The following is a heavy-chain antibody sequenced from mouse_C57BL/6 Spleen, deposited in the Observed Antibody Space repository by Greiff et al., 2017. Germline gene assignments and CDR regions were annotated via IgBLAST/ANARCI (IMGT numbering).Heavy chain of an antibody. CDR2: IDPTSGGT. D-gene: IGHD2-4*01. CDR1: GYTFTSYW. CDR3: ARYYDYAWFAY. V-gene: IGHV1-72*01. J-gene: IGHJ3*01. Sequence: QVQLKQPGAELVKPGASVKLSCKASGYTFTSYWMHWVKQRPGRGLEWIGRIDPTSGGTQYNEKFKSKATLTVDKPSSTAYMQLSSLTSEDSAVYYWARYYDYAWFAYWGQGTLVTVSA.